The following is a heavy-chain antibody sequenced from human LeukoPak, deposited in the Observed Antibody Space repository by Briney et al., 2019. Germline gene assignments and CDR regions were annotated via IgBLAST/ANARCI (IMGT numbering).Heavy chain of an antibody. CDR1: GFTFDDYA. Sequence: GGSLRLSCAASGFTFDDYAMHWVRQAPGKGLEWVSGISWNSGSIGYADSVKGRFTISRDNAKNSLYLQMNSLRAEDMALYYCSKGFVSGSNFRFLDYWGQEPWSPSPQ. CDR2: ISWNSGSI. D-gene: IGHD1-26*01. J-gene: IGHJ4*01. V-gene: IGHV3-9*03. CDR3: SKGFVSGSNFRFLDY.